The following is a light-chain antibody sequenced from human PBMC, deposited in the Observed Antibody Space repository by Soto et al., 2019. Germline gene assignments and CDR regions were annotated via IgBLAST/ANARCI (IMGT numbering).Light chain of an antibody. V-gene: IGKV3-15*01. CDR1: QSVSSN. Sequence: ELVMTQSPATLSVSPGERATLSCRASQSVSSNLAWYQQKPGQAPRLLIYGASTRATGIPARFSGSGSGTEFTLTISSLQSEDLAVYYCQQYNNWYSFGQGTKLEIK. CDR3: QQYNNWYS. J-gene: IGKJ2*03. CDR2: GAS.